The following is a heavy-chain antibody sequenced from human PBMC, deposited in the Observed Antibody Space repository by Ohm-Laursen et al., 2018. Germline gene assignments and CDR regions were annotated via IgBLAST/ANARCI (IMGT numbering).Heavy chain of an antibody. CDR3: ARVDIVVVPAAIFVFGMDV. J-gene: IGHJ6*02. CDR1: GGTFSSYA. V-gene: IGHV1-69*04. CDR2: IIPILGIA. D-gene: IGHD2-2*03. Sequence: SSVKVSCKASGGTFSSYAISWVRQAPGQGLEWMGRIIPILGIANYAQKFQGRVTITADKSTSTAYMELSRLRSDDTAVYYCARVDIVVVPAAIFVFGMDVWGQGTTVTVSS.